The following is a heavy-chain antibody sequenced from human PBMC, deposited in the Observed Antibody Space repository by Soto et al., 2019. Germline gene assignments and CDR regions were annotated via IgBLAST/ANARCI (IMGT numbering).Heavy chain of an antibody. Sequence: EVQLVESGGGLVQPGGSLRLSCEASGFTFSSHDMHWVRQATGKGLEWVSAIGTAGDTYYPGSVKGRFTISRETAKNSFFIQMNSLRAEETAVCYCARGYYYGMDVWGQGTTDTVSS. CDR2: IGTAGDT. J-gene: IGHJ6*02. CDR1: GFTFSSHD. CDR3: ARGYYYGMDV. V-gene: IGHV3-13*01.